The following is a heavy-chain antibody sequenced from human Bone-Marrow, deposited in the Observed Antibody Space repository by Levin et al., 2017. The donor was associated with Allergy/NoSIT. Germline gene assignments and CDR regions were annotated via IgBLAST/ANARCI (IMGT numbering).Heavy chain of an antibody. J-gene: IGHJ6*02. Sequence: PGGSLRLSCAVSGFILSDHFMDWVRQAPGKGLEWVGRSRNRADSYTTEYAASVKGRFSISSDDSKNSLYLQMNSLKTEDTDMYYCTRGSRQPPHYEHMDVWGQGTTVTVSS. CDR3: TRGSRQPPHYEHMDV. V-gene: IGHV3-72*01. CDR2: SRNRADSYTT. CDR1: GFILSDHF. D-gene: IGHD3-22*01.